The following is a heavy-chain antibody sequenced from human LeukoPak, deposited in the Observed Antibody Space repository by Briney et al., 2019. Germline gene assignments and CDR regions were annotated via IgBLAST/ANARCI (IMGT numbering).Heavy chain of an antibody. CDR2: ILYDGSNK. D-gene: IGHD6-19*01. CDR3: ARDEGSSGCVDY. Sequence: PGRSLRLSCAASGFTFRSYAMHWVRQAPGKGLEWVAVILYDGSNKYYADSVKGRFTISRDNSKNTLYLQMNSLRVEDTAVYYCARDEGSSGCVDYWGQGTLVTVSS. V-gene: IGHV3-30-3*01. CDR1: GFTFRSYA. J-gene: IGHJ4*02.